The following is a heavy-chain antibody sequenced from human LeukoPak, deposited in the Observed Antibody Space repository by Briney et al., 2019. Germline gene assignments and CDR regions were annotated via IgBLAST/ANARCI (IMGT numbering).Heavy chain of an antibody. Sequence: PSETLSLTCTVPGGSISSYSWSWIRQPPGKGLECIGYIYYSGSTNYNPSLKSRVTISGDTSKNQFSLNLSSVTAADTAVYYCASAVKGLNTFDYWGQGILVTVSS. J-gene: IGHJ4*02. D-gene: IGHD3/OR15-3a*01. CDR2: IYYSGST. V-gene: IGHV4-59*08. CDR1: GGSISSYS. CDR3: ASAVKGLNTFDY.